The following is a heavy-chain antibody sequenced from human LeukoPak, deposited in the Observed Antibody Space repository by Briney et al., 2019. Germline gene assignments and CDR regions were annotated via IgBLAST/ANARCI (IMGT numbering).Heavy chain of an antibody. Sequence: PGGSLRLSCAASGFTFSSYAMSWVRQAPGKGLEWVSAISGSGGSTYYADSVKGRFTISRDNSKNTLYLQMNSLRAEDTAVYYCAKTIRKRYYYDSSANLTPWFDPWGQGTLVTVSS. CDR3: AKTIRKRYYYDSSANLTPWFDP. V-gene: IGHV3-23*01. CDR1: GFTFSSYA. D-gene: IGHD3-22*01. J-gene: IGHJ5*02. CDR2: ISGSGGST.